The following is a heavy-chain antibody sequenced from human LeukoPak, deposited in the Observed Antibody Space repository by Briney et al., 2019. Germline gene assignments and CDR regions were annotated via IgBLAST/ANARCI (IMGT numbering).Heavy chain of an antibody. CDR3: ARAPEYSSGWYDY. J-gene: IGHJ4*02. D-gene: IGHD6-19*01. CDR2: INHSGST. CDR1: GGSFSGYY. V-gene: IGHV4-34*01. Sequence: SETLSLTCAVYGGSFSGYYWSWIRQPPGKGLEWIGEINHSGSTNYNPSLKSRVTISVDTSKNQFSLKLSSVTAADTAVYYCARAPEYSSGWYDYWGQGTLVTVSS.